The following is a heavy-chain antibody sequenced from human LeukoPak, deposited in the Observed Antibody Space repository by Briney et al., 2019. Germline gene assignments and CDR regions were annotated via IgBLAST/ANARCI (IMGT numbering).Heavy chain of an antibody. CDR1: GYTFTSYG. D-gene: IGHD3-3*01. CDR2: ISAYNGNT. CDR3: ARDQDDFWSGGGLWGYYYYGMDV. J-gene: IGHJ6*02. V-gene: IGHV1-18*01. Sequence: GASVKVSCKASGYTFTSYGISWVRQAPGQGLEWMGWISAYNGNTNYAQKLQGRVTMTTDTSTSTAYMELRSLRSDDTAVYYCARDQDDFWSGGGLWGYYYYGMDVWGQGTTVTVSS.